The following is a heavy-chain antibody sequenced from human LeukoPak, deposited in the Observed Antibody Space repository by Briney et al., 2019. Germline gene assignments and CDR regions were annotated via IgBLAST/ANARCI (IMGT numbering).Heavy chain of an antibody. CDR2: IYYSGST. D-gene: IGHD5-24*01. J-gene: IGHJ4*02. Sequence: SETLSLTCTVSGGSISSSSYYWGWIRQSPGKGLEWIGSIYYSGSTYYNPSLKSRVTISVDTSKNQFSLKLNSVTTADTAVYYCAKDAAYNPFDYWGQGTLVTVSS. V-gene: IGHV4-39*07. CDR3: AKDAAYNPFDY. CDR1: GGSISSSSYY.